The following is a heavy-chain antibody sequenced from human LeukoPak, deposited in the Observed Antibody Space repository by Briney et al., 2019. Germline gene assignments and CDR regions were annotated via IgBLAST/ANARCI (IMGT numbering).Heavy chain of an antibody. Sequence: GASVKVSCKASGYTFTSYDINWVRQATGQGLEWMGIINPSGGSTSYAQKFQGRVTMTRDTSTSTVYMELSSLRSEDTAVYYCARDGPVGTMIVGPAYSLEYFQHWGQGTLVTVSS. CDR2: INPSGGST. J-gene: IGHJ1*01. CDR1: GYTFTSYD. D-gene: IGHD3-22*01. V-gene: IGHV1-46*01. CDR3: ARDGPVGTMIVGPAYSLEYFQH.